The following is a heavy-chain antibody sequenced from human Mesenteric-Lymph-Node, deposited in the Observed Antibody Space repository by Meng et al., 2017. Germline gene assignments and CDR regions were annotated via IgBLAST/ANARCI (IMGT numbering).Heavy chain of an antibody. Sequence: ASVKVSCKASGYTFTGYYMHWVRQAPGQGLEWMGWINPNSGGTNYAQKFQGRVTMTRDTSISTAYMELSRLRSDDTAVYYCARDREGTAMVMANYWGHGTLVTVSS. CDR3: ARDREGTAMVMANY. V-gene: IGHV1-2*02. D-gene: IGHD5-18*01. CDR2: INPNSGGT. J-gene: IGHJ4*01. CDR1: GYTFTGYY.